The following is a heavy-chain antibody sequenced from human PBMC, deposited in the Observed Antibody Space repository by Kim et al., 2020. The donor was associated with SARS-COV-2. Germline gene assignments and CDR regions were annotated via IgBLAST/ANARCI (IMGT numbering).Heavy chain of an antibody. CDR3: ARDTYYDFWSAYSGAFDI. Sequence: GGSLRLSCAASGFTFSSYSMNWVRQAPGKGLEWVSSIGGYSSTIYYAASVKGRFTISRDNAKNSLYLQMNSLRDEDTAVYYCARDTYYDFWSAYSGAFDIWGQGTMVTVSS. CDR2: IGGYSSTI. D-gene: IGHD3-3*01. CDR1: GFTFSSYS. J-gene: IGHJ3*02. V-gene: IGHV3-48*02.